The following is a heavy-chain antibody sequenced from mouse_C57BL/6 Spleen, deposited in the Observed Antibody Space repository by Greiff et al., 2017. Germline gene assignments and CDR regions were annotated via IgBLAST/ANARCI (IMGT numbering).Heavy chain of an antibody. CDR2: IWSGGST. CDR1: GFSLTSYG. Sequence: QVQLKESGPGLVQPSQSLSITCTVSGFSLTSYGVHWVRQSPGKGLEWLGVIWSGGSTDYNAAFISRLSISKDNSKSQVFFKMNSLQADDTAIYYCARPIYYGNPYYAMDYWGQGTSVTVSS. V-gene: IGHV2-2*01. D-gene: IGHD2-1*01. J-gene: IGHJ4*01. CDR3: ARPIYYGNPYYAMDY.